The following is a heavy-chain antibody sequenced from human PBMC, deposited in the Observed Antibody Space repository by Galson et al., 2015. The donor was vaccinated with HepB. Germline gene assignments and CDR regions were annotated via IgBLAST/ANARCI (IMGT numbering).Heavy chain of an antibody. CDR3: ARGCLRTGGVCYVVGWFDP. Sequence: SVKVSCKASGYTFTSYDINWVRQATGQGLEWMGWMNPNSGNTGYAQKFQGRVTMTRNTSISTAYMELSSLRSEDTAVYYCARGCLRTGGVCYVVGWFDPWGQGTLVTVSS. D-gene: IGHD2-8*02. V-gene: IGHV1-8*01. CDR2: MNPNSGNT. J-gene: IGHJ5*02. CDR1: GYTFTSYD.